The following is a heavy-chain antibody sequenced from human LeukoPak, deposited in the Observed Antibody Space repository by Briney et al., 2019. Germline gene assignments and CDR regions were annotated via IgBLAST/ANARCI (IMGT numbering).Heavy chain of an antibody. CDR2: ISSSSSYI. CDR3: ARGFGSYGMDV. J-gene: IGHJ6*02. CDR1: GFTFSSYS. D-gene: IGHD3-10*01. Sequence: GGSLRLSCAASGFTFSSYSMNWVRQAPGKGLEWVSSISSSSSYIYYADSVKGRFTISRDNGKNSLYLQMNSLRAEDTAVYYCARGFGSYGMDVWGQGTTVTVSS. V-gene: IGHV3-21*01.